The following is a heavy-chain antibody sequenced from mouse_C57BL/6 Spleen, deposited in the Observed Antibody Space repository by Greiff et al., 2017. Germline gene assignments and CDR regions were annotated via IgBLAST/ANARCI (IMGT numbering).Heavy chain of an antibody. J-gene: IGHJ4*01. CDR3: TKGWVYAMDY. V-gene: IGHV14-4*01. CDR2: IDPENGDT. CDR1: GFNIKDDY. Sequence: DVKLQESGAELVRPGASVKLSCTASGFNIKDDYMHWVKQRPEQGLEWIGWIDPENGDTEYASKFQGKATITADTSSNTAYLQLSSLTSEDTAVYYCTKGWVYAMDYWGQGTSVTVSS. D-gene: IGHD3-3*01.